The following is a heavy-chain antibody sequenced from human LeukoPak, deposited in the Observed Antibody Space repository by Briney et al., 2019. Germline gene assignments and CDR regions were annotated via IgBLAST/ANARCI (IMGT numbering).Heavy chain of an antibody. CDR2: ISGSGGST. CDR1: GFTFSSYA. J-gene: IGHJ4*02. D-gene: IGHD6-13*01. CDR3: ATRGIYFDY. Sequence: GGSLRLSCAASGFTFSSYAMSWVRQAPGKGLEWVSAISGSGGSTYYADSGKGRFNISRDNSKNTLYLQMNSLRGEDTAVYYCATRGIYFDYWGQGTLVTVSS. V-gene: IGHV3-23*01.